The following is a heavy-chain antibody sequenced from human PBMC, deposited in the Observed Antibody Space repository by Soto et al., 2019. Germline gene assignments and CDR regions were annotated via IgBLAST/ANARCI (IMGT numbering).Heavy chain of an antibody. CDR2: IRAYNGNT. V-gene: IGHV1-18*04. CDR3: AFYYDYVWGSPPAFDI. CDR1: GYTFTSYG. D-gene: IGHD3-16*01. Sequence: QVQLVQSGAEVKKPGASVKVSCKASGYTFTSYGISWVRQAPGQGREWMEWIRAYNGNTNYAQKLQGRVTMTTATSTSTAYMELRSLRSADTAVYYCAFYYDYVWGSPPAFDIWGQGTMVTVSS. J-gene: IGHJ3*02.